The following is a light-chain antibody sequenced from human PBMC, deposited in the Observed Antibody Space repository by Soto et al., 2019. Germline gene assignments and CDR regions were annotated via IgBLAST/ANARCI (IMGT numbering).Light chain of an antibody. CDR1: QSIGRY. CDR3: QQSFSSPNT. J-gene: IGKJ2*01. CDR2: TAS. V-gene: IGKV1-39*01. Sequence: DIQMTQSPSSLSASVGDRVTISCRASQSIGRYVNWYQHRPGKAPNLLIFTASSLQGGVPSRFSGSGSGTDFTLTINCLQPEDFATYYCQQSFSSPNTFAQGPQLEI.